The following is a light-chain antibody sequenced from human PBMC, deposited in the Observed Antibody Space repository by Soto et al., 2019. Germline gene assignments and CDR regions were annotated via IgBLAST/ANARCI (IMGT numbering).Light chain of an antibody. Sequence: EIVMTQSPATLSVSPGERATLSCRASQRVSSNLAWYQQKPGQAPRLLIYGASTRATGIPARFSGSGSGTAFTLTISSLQSEDFAVYYCQQYNNWPPTWTFGQGTKVEI. CDR1: QRVSSN. J-gene: IGKJ1*01. CDR3: QQYNNWPPTWT. V-gene: IGKV3-15*01. CDR2: GAS.